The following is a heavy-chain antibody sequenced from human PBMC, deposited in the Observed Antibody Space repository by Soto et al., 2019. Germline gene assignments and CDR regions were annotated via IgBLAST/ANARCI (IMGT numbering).Heavy chain of an antibody. V-gene: IGHV6-1*01. CDR1: GDSVSRTSAG. J-gene: IGHJ4*01. D-gene: IGHD1-26*01. CDR3: ARGEQYSGRIFDY. CDR2: TYYRSKWYY. Sequence: SHTLSLTCDLPGDSVSRTSAGWRWVRQCPWTGLELLGMTYYRSKWYYEYAVSVRGRITINLDTSKNQYSLQLNSVTPEDTAVYFCARGEQYSGRIFDYWGQGTLVTVSS.